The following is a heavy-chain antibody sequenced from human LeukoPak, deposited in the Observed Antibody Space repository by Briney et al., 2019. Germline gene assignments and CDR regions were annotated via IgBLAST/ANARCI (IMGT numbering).Heavy chain of an antibody. CDR3: ARGQIEWEPAVD. J-gene: IGHJ4*02. V-gene: IGHV4-39*07. CDR2: IYHSGST. Sequence: PSETLSLTCTVSGGSISSSGYYWGWLRQPPGKGLEWIGSIYHSGSTYYNPSLKSRVTISVDTSKNQFSLKLSSVTAADTAVYYCARGQIEWEPAVDWGQGTLVTVSS. CDR1: GGSISSSGYY. D-gene: IGHD1-26*01.